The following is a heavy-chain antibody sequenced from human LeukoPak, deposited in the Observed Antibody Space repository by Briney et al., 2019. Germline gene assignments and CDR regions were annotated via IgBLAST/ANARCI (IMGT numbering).Heavy chain of an antibody. Sequence: SETLSLTCSVSGGSLSTYYWTWIRQPPGKRLEYIGYVYYRGSTNYNPSLRSRVTMSVDTSKKQFSLKMSPVTAADTAVYYCARAGSDWLLDYWGQGTLVTVSS. J-gene: IGHJ4*02. CDR1: GGSLSTYY. CDR2: VYYRGST. D-gene: IGHD3-9*01. V-gene: IGHV4-59*01. CDR3: ARAGSDWLLDY.